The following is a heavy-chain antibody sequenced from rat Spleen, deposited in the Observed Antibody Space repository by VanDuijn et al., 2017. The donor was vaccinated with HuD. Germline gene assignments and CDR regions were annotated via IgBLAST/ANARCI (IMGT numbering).Heavy chain of an antibody. V-gene: IGHV2-63*01. J-gene: IGHJ4*01. CDR2: MWYDGDT. Sequence: QVQLKESGPGLVQPSETLSLTCTVSGFSLTSYSVSWVRQPSGKGPEWMGRMWYDGDTAYNSALKSRLSISRDTSNNQVFLKMNSLQTDDTGTYYCTRDSATVAGYVMDAWGQGASVTVSS. CDR3: TRDSATVAGYVMDA. D-gene: IGHD1-8*01. CDR1: GFSLTSYS.